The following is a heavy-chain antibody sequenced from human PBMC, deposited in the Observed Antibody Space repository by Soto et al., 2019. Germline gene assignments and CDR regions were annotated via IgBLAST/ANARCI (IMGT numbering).Heavy chain of an antibody. D-gene: IGHD5-18*01. J-gene: IGHJ4*02. CDR1: GYRFSSSW. Sequence: PGESLKISCQGTGYRFSSSWIGWVRQKPGKGLEWLGNVYPSDSDVRYSPAFEGQVTISADNSINTAYLQWSSLKASDTAMYYCARLLAPYTLIDYWGQGTLVTVS. CDR3: ARLLAPYTLIDY. V-gene: IGHV5-51*01. CDR2: VYPSDSDV.